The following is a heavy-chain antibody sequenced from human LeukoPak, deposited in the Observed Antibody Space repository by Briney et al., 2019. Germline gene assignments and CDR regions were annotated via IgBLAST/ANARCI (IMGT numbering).Heavy chain of an antibody. Sequence: GGSLRLSCAASGFIFSSYRMNWVRQAPGKGPEWVSDISGSGGSTYYADSVKGRFTISRDNSKNTLYLQMSSLRADDTAVYYCAITYYYDSSGYWRDGYMDVWGKGTTVTVSS. D-gene: IGHD3-22*01. J-gene: IGHJ6*04. CDR2: ISGSGGST. CDR1: GFIFSSYR. V-gene: IGHV3-23*01. CDR3: AITYYYDSSGYWRDGYMDV.